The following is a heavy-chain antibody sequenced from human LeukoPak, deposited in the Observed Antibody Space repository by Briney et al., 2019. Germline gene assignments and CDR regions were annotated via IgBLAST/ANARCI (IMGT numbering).Heavy chain of an antibody. D-gene: IGHD3-10*01. CDR1: GFTFSSYA. V-gene: IGHV3-64*01. CDR3: AKDPGKAFHRFHYYYMDV. Sequence: PGGSLRLSCAASGFTFSSYAMHWVRQAPGKGLEYVSAISSNGGSTYYANSVKGRFTISRDNSKNTLYLQMNSLRAEDTAVYYCAKDPGKAFHRFHYYYMDVWGKGTTVTISS. J-gene: IGHJ6*03. CDR2: ISSNGGST.